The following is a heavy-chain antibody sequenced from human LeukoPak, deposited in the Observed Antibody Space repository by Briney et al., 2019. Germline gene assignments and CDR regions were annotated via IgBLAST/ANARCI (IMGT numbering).Heavy chain of an antibody. CDR1: GYSFTSYW. J-gene: IGHJ4*02. CDR3: AKQSSGPSFDY. V-gene: IGHV5-51*01. Sequence: GESLKISCKGSGYSFTSYWIAWVRQMPGQGLEWMGIIYPGDSDTRYSPSFQGQVTISADKSISTAYLQWRSLKASDTAMYYCAKQSSGPSFDYWGQGTLVTVSS. CDR2: IYPGDSDT.